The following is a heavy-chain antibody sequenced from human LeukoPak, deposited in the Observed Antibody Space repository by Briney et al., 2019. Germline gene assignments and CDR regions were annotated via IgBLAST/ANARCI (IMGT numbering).Heavy chain of an antibody. CDR2: IRSSGGST. J-gene: IGHJ3*02. Sequence: GGSLRLSCAASGFTFSSNAMNWVRQAPGKGLEWVSAIRSSGGSTYYADSVKGRFTISRDNSKNTLYLQMNNLGAEDTAVYYCAKVITAGWQKDDLDIWGRGTMVTVSS. CDR3: AKVITAGWQKDDLDI. V-gene: IGHV3-23*01. CDR1: GFTFSSNA. D-gene: IGHD5-18*01.